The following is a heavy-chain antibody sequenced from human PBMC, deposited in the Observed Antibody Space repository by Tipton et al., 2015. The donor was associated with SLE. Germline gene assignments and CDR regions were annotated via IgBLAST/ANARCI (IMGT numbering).Heavy chain of an antibody. CDR2: ISWDGDVI. Sequence: SLRLSCVTSGFIFHDYAMHWVRQAPGKGLQWVSGISWDGDVIDYAASVKGRFAISRDNAKNSLYLQMNSLRNEDTALYYCARDPGYGDPVDHWGQGTLVTVSS. D-gene: IGHD4-17*01. J-gene: IGHJ4*02. CDR3: ARDPGYGDPVDH. V-gene: IGHV3-9*01. CDR1: GFIFHDYA.